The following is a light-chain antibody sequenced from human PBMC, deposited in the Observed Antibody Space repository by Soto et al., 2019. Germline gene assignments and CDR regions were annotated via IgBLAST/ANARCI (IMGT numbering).Light chain of an antibody. Sequence: DIQLTQSPSFLSASVGDRVTLTCLASQGISSFLVWYQQKPGRAPKVLIYAASTLQSGVPSRFSGSGSGTEFTLTISSLQPEDFATYYCQQLNSYPLTFGGGTKVDI. CDR2: AAS. J-gene: IGKJ4*01. CDR1: QGISSF. CDR3: QQLNSYPLT. V-gene: IGKV1-9*01.